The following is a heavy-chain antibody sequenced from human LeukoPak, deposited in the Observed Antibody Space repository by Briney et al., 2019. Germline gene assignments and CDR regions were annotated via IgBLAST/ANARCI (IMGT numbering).Heavy chain of an antibody. J-gene: IGHJ6*02. CDR1: GYTFTSYA. D-gene: IGHD3-3*02. CDR3: ARSISRIFGVVIGYYYYGMDV. CDR2: INAGNGNT. V-gene: IGHV1-3*01. Sequence: ASVKVSCKASGYTFTSYAMHWVRQAPGQRLEWMGWINAGNGNTKYSQKFQGRVTITRDTSASTAYMELSSLRSEDTAVYYCARSISRIFGVVIGYYYYGMDVWGQGTTVTVSS.